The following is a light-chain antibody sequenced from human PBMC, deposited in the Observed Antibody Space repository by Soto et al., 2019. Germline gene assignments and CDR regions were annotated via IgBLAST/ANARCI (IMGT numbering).Light chain of an antibody. CDR3: QLYGSSPPT. CDR1: QSVSSNY. CDR2: GAS. J-gene: IGKJ4*01. Sequence: EIVLTQSPGTLSLSPGERATLSCRASQSVSSNYLVWYQQKPGQAPRLLIYGASSSATGIPDRFSGSGSGTDFTLTISGLEPEDFALYHCQLYGSSPPTFGGGTKVEVK. V-gene: IGKV3-20*01.